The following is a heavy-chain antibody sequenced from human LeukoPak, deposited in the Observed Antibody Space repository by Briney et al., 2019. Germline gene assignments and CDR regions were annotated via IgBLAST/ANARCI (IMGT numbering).Heavy chain of an antibody. Sequence: GASVKVSCKASGYTFTGYYMHWVRQAPGQGLEWMGWINPNSGGTNYAQKFQGRVTMTRDTSISTAYMELSRLRSDDTAVYYCARSPRRVVVITTLVYWGQGTLVTVPS. J-gene: IGHJ4*02. D-gene: IGHD3-22*01. V-gene: IGHV1-2*02. CDR2: INPNSGGT. CDR3: ARSPRRVVVITTLVY. CDR1: GYTFTGYY.